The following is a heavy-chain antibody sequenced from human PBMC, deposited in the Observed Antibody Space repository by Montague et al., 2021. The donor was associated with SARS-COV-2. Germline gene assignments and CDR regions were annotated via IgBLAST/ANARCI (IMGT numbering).Heavy chain of an antibody. V-gene: IGHV1-8*01. CDR1: RYTFTSYD. CDR2: MNPNSGNT. CDR3: ARGFRGMIVVVITNYYYYYMDV. D-gene: IGHD3-22*01. J-gene: IGHJ6*03. Sequence: SVKVSCKASRYTFTSYDINWVRQATGQGLEWMGWMNPNSGNTGYAQKFQGRVTMTRNTSISTAYMELSSLRSEDTAVYYCARGFRGMIVVVITNYYYYYMDVWGKGTTVTVSS.